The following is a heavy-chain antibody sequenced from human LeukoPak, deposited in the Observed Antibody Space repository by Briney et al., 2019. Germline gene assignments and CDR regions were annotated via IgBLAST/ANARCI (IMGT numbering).Heavy chain of an antibody. CDR2: IIPILGIA. D-gene: IGHD3-9*01. CDR3: ARDTRPSILTGYYNSYYFDY. J-gene: IGHJ4*02. Sequence: GSSVKVSCKASGGTLSSYTISWVRQAPGQGLEWMGRIIPILGIANYAQKFQGRVTITADKSTSTAYMELSSLRSEDTAVYYCARDTRPSILTGYYNSYYFDYWGQGTLVTVSS. V-gene: IGHV1-69*04. CDR1: GGTLSSYT.